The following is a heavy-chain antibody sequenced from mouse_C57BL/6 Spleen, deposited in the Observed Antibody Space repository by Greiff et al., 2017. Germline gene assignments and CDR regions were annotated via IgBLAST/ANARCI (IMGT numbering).Heavy chain of an antibody. Sequence: DVHLVESGEGLVKPGGSLKLSCAASGFTFSSYAMSWVHQTPEKRLEWVAYISSGGDYIYYADTVKGRFTISRDNARNTLYLQMSSLKSEDTAMYYCTGLREYYFDYWGQGTTLTVSS. V-gene: IGHV5-9-1*02. CDR3: TGLREYYFDY. CDR2: ISSGGDYI. CDR1: GFTFSSYA. J-gene: IGHJ2*01. D-gene: IGHD3-1*01.